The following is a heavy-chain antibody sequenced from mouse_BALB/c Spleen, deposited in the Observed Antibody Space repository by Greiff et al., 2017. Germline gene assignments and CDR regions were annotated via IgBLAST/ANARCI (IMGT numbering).Heavy chain of an antibody. V-gene: IGHV5-6-3*01. CDR3: ARGHYGNPLDY. CDR2: INSNGGST. Sequence: EVQLVESGGGLVQPGGSLKLSCAASGFTFSSYGMSWVRQTPDKRLELVATINSNGGSTYYPDSVKGRFTISRDNAKNTLYLQMSSLKSEDTAMYYCARGHYGNPLDYWGQGTTLTVSS. CDR1: GFTFSSYG. D-gene: IGHD2-1*01. J-gene: IGHJ2*01.